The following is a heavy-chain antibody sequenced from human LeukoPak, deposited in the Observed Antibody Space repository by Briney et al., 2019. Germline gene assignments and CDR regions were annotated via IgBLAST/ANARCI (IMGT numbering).Heavy chain of an antibody. Sequence: SETLSLTCAVYGGSFSGYYWSWIRQPPGKGLEWIGEINHSGSTNYNPSLKSRVTISVDTSKNQFSLKLSSVTAADTAVYYCARVSDIVEVPAASHMDVWGQGTTVTVSS. D-gene: IGHD2-2*01. CDR2: INHSGST. J-gene: IGHJ6*02. CDR1: GGSFSGYY. V-gene: IGHV4-34*01. CDR3: ARVSDIVEVPAASHMDV.